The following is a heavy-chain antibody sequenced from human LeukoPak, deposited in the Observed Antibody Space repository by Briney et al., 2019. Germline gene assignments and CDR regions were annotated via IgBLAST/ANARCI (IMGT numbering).Heavy chain of an antibody. Sequence: GTSVKVSCKASGYTFTSYGISWVRQAPGQGLEWMGWISAYNGNTNYAQKLQGRVTMTTDTSTSTAYMELRSLRSDDTAVCYCARGKWLLSKSWFDPWGQGTLVTVSS. CDR2: ISAYNGNT. CDR1: GYTFTSYG. V-gene: IGHV1-18*01. D-gene: IGHD3-3*01. J-gene: IGHJ5*02. CDR3: ARGKWLLSKSWFDP.